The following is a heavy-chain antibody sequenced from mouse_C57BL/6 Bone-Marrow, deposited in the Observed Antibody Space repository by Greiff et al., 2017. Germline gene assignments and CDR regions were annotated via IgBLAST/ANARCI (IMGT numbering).Heavy chain of an antibody. CDR2: IYPGDGDT. J-gene: IGHJ2*01. CDR3: ARSLSFDY. V-gene: IGHV1-82*01. Sequence: QVQLQQSGPELVKPGASVKISCKASGYAFSSSWMNWVKQRPGKGHEWIGRIYPGDGDTNYNGKFKGKATLTADKSSSTAYMQLSSLTSEDSAVYFCARSLSFDYWGQGTTLTVSS. CDR1: GYAFSSSW.